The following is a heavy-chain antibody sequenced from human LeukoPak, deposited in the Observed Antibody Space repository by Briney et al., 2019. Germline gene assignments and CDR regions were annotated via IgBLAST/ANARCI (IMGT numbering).Heavy chain of an antibody. CDR2: IKEDGSEK. J-gene: IGHJ4*02. CDR1: GFTFSSNW. D-gene: IGHD6-19*01. CDR3: ARVAYSSGWLPFDY. V-gene: IGHV3-7*04. Sequence: PGRSLRLSCAASGFTFSSNWMSWVRQAPGKGLYWLANIKEDGSEKYYVESVKGRFTISRDNAKNSLYLQMNSLRAEDTAVYYCARVAYSSGWLPFDYWGQGTLVTVSS.